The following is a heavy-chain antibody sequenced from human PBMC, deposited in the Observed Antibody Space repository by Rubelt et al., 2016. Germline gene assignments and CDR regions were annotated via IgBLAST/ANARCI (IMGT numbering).Heavy chain of an antibody. CDR1: GGSVSTGNY. CDR3: ARSLIVGATSDFDY. CDR2: VYYSGST. V-gene: IGHV4-59*08. D-gene: IGHD1-26*01. Sequence: QVQLQESGPGLVKPSETLSLTCTVSGGSVSTGNYWSWIRQPPGKGLEWIGHVYYSGSTNYNPSLKSRVTISVDTSKNPFSLKLSSVTAADTAVYYCARSLIVGATSDFDYWGQGTLVTVSS. J-gene: IGHJ4*02.